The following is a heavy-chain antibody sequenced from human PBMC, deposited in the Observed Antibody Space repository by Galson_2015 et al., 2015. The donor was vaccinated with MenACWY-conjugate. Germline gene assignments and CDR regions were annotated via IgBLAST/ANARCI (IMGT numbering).Heavy chain of an antibody. V-gene: IGHV3-74*01. CDR1: GFTIGRYW. J-gene: IGHJ4*01. Sequence: SLRLSCAASGFTIGRYWIHWVRQVPGKGPVWISCITSDATNTYFADSVKGRFALSRDNARNTVYLQMNSLTAEDTAVYYCARDGGDKSLYHRWSHRAPVAVSADY. CDR2: ITSDATNT. D-gene: IGHD5/OR15-5a*01. CDR3: ARDGGDKSLYHRWSHRAPVAVSADY.